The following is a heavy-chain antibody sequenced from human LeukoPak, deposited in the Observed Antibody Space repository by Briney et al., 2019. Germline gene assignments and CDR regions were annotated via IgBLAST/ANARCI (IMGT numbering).Heavy chain of an antibody. V-gene: IGHV1-24*01. CDR1: GYTLTELS. CDR3: AITYYDILTGGYYFDY. D-gene: IGHD3-9*01. CDR2: FDPEDGET. J-gene: IGHJ4*02. Sequence: ASVKVSCKVSGYTLTELSMHWVRQAPGKGLEWMGGFDPEDGETIYAQKFQGRVTMTEDTSTDTAYTELSSLRSEDTAVYYCAITYYDILTGGYYFDYWGQGTLVTVSS.